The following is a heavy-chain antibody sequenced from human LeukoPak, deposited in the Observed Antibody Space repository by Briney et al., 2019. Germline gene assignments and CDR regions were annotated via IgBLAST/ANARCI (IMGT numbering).Heavy chain of an antibody. CDR2: IYYSGST. D-gene: IGHD4-17*01. J-gene: IGHJ1*01. V-gene: IGHV4-59*01. Sequence: SETLSLTCTVSGGSISSYYWSWIRQPPGKGLEWIGYIYYSGSTNYNPSLKSRVTISVDTSKNQFSPKLSSVTAADTAVYYCARSGMTTVTQVYFQHWGQGTLVTVSS. CDR1: GGSISSYY. CDR3: ARSGMTTVTQVYFQH.